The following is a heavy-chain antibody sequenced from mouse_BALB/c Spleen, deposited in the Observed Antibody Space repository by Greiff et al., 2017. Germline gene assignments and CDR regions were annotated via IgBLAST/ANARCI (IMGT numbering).Heavy chain of an antibody. J-gene: IGHJ4*01. CDR2: IYPGDGDT. CDR3: AREATGYAMDY. Sequence: QVQLQQSGAELARPGASVKLSCKASGYTFTSYWMQWVKQRPGQGLEWIGAIYPGDGDTRYTQKFKGKATLTADKSSSTAYMQLSSLASEDSAVYYCAREATGYAMDYWGQGTSVTVSS. D-gene: IGHD4-1*02. CDR1: GYTFTSYW. V-gene: IGHV1-87*01.